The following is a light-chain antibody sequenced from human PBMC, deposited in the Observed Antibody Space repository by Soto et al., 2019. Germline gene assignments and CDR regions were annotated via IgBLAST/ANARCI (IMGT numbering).Light chain of an antibody. CDR1: QGISSY. J-gene: IGKJ3*01. CDR3: QQLNSYPVT. CDR2: AES. V-gene: IGKV1-9*01. Sequence: DNQLTQSPSFLSASVGDRVTITCRASQGISSYLAWYQQRPGKAPKLLIYAESTLQSGVPSRFSGSGSGTEFTLTISSLQPEDYATYYCQQLNSYPVTFGPGTKVDIK.